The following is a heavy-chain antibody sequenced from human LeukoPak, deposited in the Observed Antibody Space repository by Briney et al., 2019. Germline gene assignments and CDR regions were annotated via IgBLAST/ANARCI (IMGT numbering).Heavy chain of an antibody. J-gene: IGHJ5*02. CDR2: INPSGGST. CDR3: ARDGVVVAAIGGSWFDP. D-gene: IGHD2-15*01. Sequence: ASVKVSCKASGYTFTSYYMHWVRQAPGQGLEWMGIINPSGGSTSYAQKFQGRVTMTRDTSTSTAYMELSSLRSEDTAVYYCARDGVVVAAIGGSWFDPWGQGTLVTVSS. CDR1: GYTFTSYY. V-gene: IGHV1-46*01.